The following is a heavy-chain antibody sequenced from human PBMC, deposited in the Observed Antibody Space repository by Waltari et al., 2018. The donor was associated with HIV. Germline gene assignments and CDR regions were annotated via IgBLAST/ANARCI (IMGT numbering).Heavy chain of an antibody. CDR3: ARGLQMTSYASGNWLWEQMLSRYFFDV. D-gene: IGHD2-2*01. CDR2: VGPGGNV. Sequence: QAQIQQWGTGLLKPSEALSLTCAVYGAPFNDSFWTWICPLPGKGLGWMGEVGPGGNVNVLPSLRRRLSLSTDASKNQFSLTLTSVAATDTGVDCGARGLQMTSYASGNWLWEQMLSRYFFDVWGQGTRV. J-gene: IGHJ4*02. V-gene: IGHV4-34*01. CDR1: GAPFNDSF.